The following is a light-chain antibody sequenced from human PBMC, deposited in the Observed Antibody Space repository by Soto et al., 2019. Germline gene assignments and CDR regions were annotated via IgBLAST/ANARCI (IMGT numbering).Light chain of an antibody. J-gene: IGKJ2*01. Sequence: EIVLTQSPGTLSLSPGERATLSCRASQSVTSNYLAWYQQKPSQAPGLLIYGASSRATGIPDRFSGSGSGTDFTLTISRLEPEDFAVYYCQQYGSSPATFGQGTKLEIK. CDR2: GAS. CDR3: QQYGSSPAT. CDR1: QSVTSNY. V-gene: IGKV3-20*01.